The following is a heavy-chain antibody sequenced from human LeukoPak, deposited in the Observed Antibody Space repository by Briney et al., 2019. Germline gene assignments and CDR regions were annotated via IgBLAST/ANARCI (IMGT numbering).Heavy chain of an antibody. V-gene: IGHV3-53*01. CDR3: AKVHYYDSSGYYHEGAFDI. CDR2: IYSGGST. D-gene: IGHD3-22*01. Sequence: GGSLRLSCAASGFTVSSNYMSWVRQAPGKGLEWVSVIYSGGSTYYADSVKGRFTISRDNSKNTLYLQMNSLRAEDTAVYYCAKVHYYDSSGYYHEGAFDIWGQGTVATVSS. CDR1: GFTVSSNY. J-gene: IGHJ3*02.